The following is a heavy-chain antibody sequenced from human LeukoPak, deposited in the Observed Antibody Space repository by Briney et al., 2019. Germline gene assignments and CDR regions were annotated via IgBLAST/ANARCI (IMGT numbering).Heavy chain of an antibody. CDR2: IYYSGST. CDR1: GGSISSSSYY. CDR3: ASYYGYSSNGFDY. Sequence: SETLSLTCTVSGGSISSSSYYWGWIRQPPGKGLEWIGSIYYSGSTYYNPSLKSRVTISVDTSKNQFSLKLSSVTAADTAVYYCASYYGYSSNGFDYWGQGTLVTVSS. D-gene: IGHD6-13*01. J-gene: IGHJ4*02. V-gene: IGHV4-39*01.